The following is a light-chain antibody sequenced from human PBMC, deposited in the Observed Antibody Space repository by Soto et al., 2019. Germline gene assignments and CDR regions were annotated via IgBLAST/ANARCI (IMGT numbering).Light chain of an antibody. CDR3: SSYTSSSVV. CDR2: EVS. Sequence: QSALTQPASVSGSPGQSITISCTGTRSDVGGYNYVSWYQQHPGKAPKLMIYEVSNRPSGVSNRFSGSKSGNTASLTISGLQDEDEADYYCSSYTSSSVVFGGGTKLTVL. V-gene: IGLV2-14*01. J-gene: IGLJ2*01. CDR1: RSDVGGYNY.